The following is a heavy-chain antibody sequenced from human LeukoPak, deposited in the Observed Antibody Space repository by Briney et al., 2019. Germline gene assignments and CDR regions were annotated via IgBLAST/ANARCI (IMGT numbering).Heavy chain of an antibody. V-gene: IGHV4-59*01. CDR3: ASEKSGSSGYYPLYYYYYMDV. D-gene: IGHD3-22*01. Sequence: SETLSLTCTVSGGSISIYYWSWIRQPPGKGLVWIGHFYYNESTNYNPSLKSRVTISVDSSKNHISLKLSSVTAADTAVYYCASEKSGSSGYYPLYYYYYMDVWGKGTTVTISS. CDR1: GGSISIYY. CDR2: FYYNEST. J-gene: IGHJ6*03.